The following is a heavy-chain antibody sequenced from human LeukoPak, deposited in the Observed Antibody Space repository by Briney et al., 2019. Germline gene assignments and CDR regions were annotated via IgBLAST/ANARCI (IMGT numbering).Heavy chain of an antibody. J-gene: IGHJ6*03. Sequence: ASVKVSCKASGYTFTGYYMHWVRQAPGQGLEWMGWINPNSGGTNYAQKFQGRVTMTRDTSISTAYMEQSRLRSDDTAVYYCARGPDQYYYYYYMDVWGKGTTVTVSS. CDR2: INPNSGGT. CDR1: GYTFTGYY. D-gene: IGHD2-2*01. V-gene: IGHV1-2*02. CDR3: ARGPDQYYYYYYMDV.